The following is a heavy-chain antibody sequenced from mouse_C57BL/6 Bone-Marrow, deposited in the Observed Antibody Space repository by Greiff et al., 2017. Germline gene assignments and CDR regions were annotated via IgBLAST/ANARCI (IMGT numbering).Heavy chain of an antibody. Sequence: VKLMESGAELARPGASVKLSCKASGYTFTSYGISWVKQRTGQGLEWIGEIYPRSGNTYYNEKFKGKATLTADKSSSTAYMELRSLTSEDSAVYFCAKERDLPDAMDYWGQGTSVTVSS. CDR2: IYPRSGNT. CDR1: GYTFTSYG. CDR3: AKERDLPDAMDY. V-gene: IGHV1-81*01. J-gene: IGHJ4*01.